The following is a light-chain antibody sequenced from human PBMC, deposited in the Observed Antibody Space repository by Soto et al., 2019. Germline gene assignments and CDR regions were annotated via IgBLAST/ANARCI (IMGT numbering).Light chain of an antibody. V-gene: IGLV3-1*01. Sequence: SYELTQPPSVSVSPGQTASITCSGDKLGDKYVCWYHQKPGQSPVLVIYQDSKRPSGIPERFSGSNSANTATLTISGTQPMDEADYYCQAWDRSTGVFGTGTKLTVL. CDR3: QAWDRSTGV. CDR2: QDS. J-gene: IGLJ1*01. CDR1: KLGDKY.